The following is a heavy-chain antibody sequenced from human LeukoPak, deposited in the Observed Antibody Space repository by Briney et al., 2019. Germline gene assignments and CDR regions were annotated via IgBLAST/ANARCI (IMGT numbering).Heavy chain of an antibody. CDR2: IFGYSSKT. CDR1: GLTFHDYS. Sequence: GGSLRLSCAISGLTFHDYSMTWVRQAPGKGLEWVSTIFGYSSKTYYADSVKGLFTISRDNSNYILFLHMNNLRAEDTAIYYCAKPPYNYYYLDVWGKGTTVTVSS. J-gene: IGHJ6*03. V-gene: IGHV3-23*01. CDR3: AKPPYNYYYLDV. D-gene: IGHD2-21*01.